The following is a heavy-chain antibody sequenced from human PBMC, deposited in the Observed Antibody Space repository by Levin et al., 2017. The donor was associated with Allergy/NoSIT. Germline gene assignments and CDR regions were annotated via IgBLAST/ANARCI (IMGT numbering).Heavy chain of an antibody. CDR1: GYTFTSYG. D-gene: IGHD1-26*01. Sequence: VASVKVSCKASGYTFTSYGISWVRQAPGQGLEWMGWISAYNGNTNYAQKLQGRVTMTTDTSTSTAYMELRSLRSDDTAVYYCARDSGASSGSYQYDAFDIWGQGTMVTVSS. CDR2: ISAYNGNT. J-gene: IGHJ3*02. CDR3: ARDSGASSGSYQYDAFDI. V-gene: IGHV1-18*01.